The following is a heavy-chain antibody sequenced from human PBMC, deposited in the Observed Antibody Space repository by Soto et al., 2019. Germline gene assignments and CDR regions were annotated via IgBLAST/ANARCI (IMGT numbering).Heavy chain of an antibody. CDR2: ISYDGTNK. J-gene: IGHJ6*02. CDR3: ARTIYYGMDV. CDR1: GFSFSISP. V-gene: IGHV3-30-3*01. Sequence: PGGSLRLSCAASGFSFSISPMHWVRQAPGKGPEWVALISYDGTNKFYADSVKGRFTISRDNSKSTLYLQVDSLRPEDAAVYYCARTIYYGMDVWGQGTTVTVS.